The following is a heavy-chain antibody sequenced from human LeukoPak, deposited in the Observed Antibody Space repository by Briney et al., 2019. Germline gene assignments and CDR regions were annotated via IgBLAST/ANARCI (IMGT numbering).Heavy chain of an antibody. J-gene: IGHJ6*03. V-gene: IGHV4-39*07. CDR1: GGSISSSSYY. Sequence: SETLSLTCTVSGGSISSSSYYWGWIRQPPGKGLEWIGSIYYSGSTYYNPSLKSRVTISVDTSKNQFSLKLSSVTAADTAVYYCARGGGISHYYYYMDVWGKGTMVTISS. CDR3: ARGGGISHYYYYMDV. CDR2: IYYSGST. D-gene: IGHD6-13*01.